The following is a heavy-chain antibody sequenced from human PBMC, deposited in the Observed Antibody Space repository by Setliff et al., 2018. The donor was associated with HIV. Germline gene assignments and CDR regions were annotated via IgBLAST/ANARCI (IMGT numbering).Heavy chain of an antibody. CDR1: GGSISSGYYS. J-gene: IGHJ3*02. D-gene: IGHD2-2*01. CDR2: IYYSGST. CDR3: ASVSVVPAAKNAFDI. V-gene: IGHV4-30-4*08. Sequence: SETLSLTCTVSGGSISSGYYSWSWIRQPPGKGLEWIGFIYYSGSTHYNPSLKSRVTISVDTSKNQFSLKLSSVTAADTAVYYCASVSVVPAAKNAFDIWGQGTMVTVSS.